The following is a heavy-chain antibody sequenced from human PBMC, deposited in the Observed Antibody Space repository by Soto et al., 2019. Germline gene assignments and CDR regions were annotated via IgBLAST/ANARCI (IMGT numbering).Heavy chain of an antibody. V-gene: IGHV4-34*01. CDR3: VRGSPVNCFDH. CDR2: INHSGSA. D-gene: IGHD4-17*01. J-gene: IGHJ4*02. CDR1: GGRLGGYY. Sequence: SPTASLTCAVYGGRLGGYYWSWLRQTPGRGLESIGEINHSGSASYNPSLKRQSIISPDTAKYNFSLKLTSVTPADTAVYYCVRGSPVNCFDHLGQGTVGNV.